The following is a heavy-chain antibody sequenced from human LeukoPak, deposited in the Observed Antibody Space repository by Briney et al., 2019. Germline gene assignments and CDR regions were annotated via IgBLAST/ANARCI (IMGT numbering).Heavy chain of an antibody. CDR1: GYSFASYW. V-gene: IGHV5-51*01. CDR3: ARQEGYGSSSPGRAFDI. J-gene: IGHJ3*02. Sequence: GESLKISCKGSGYSFASYWIVWVRQMPGKGLEWMVIIYPGNSDTRYSPSFQGQVTISADKSISTAYLQWSSLKASDTAMYYCARQEGYGSSSPGRAFDIWGQGTMVTVSS. CDR2: IYPGNSDT. D-gene: IGHD6-6*01.